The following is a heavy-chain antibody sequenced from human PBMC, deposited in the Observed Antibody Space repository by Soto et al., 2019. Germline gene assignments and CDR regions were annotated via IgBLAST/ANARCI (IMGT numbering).Heavy chain of an antibody. CDR2: ISWNSGSI. CDR1: GFTFDDYA. D-gene: IGHD6-13*01. CDR3: AKGLYSSSWYWPAQH. Sequence: EVQLVESGGGLVQPGRSLRLSCAASGFTFDDYAMHWERQPPGKGQEWVSGISWNSGSIGYADSVKGRFTISIDNAKNSLNLKMNSLSAEATALYYCAKGLYSSSWYWPAQHWGQGTLVTGSS. J-gene: IGHJ1*01. V-gene: IGHV3-9*01.